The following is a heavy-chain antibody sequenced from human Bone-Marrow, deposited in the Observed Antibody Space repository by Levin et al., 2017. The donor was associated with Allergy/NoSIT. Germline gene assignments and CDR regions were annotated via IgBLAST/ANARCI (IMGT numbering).Heavy chain of an antibody. D-gene: IGHD1-1*01. CDR2: IDSDGKTA. V-gene: IGHV3-74*03. CDR3: ARDRRLLGFDP. Sequence: AGGSLRLSCAATGFTFSTYWMHWVRQAPGKGPVWVSRIDSDGKTAAYADSVKGRFIISRDNANNTLFLQMTSLRAEDTAVYYCARDRRLLGFDPWGQGTLVTVSS. CDR1: GFTFSTYW. J-gene: IGHJ5*02.